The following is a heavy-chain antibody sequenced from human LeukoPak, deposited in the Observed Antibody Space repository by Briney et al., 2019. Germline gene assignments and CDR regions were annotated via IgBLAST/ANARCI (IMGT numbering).Heavy chain of an antibody. D-gene: IGHD3-16*02. J-gene: IGHJ4*02. CDR1: GGSISSYY. Sequence: SETLSLTCTVSGGSISSYYWSWLRQPPGKGLEWIGYIYYSGSTNYNPSLKSRVTISVGTSENQFSLKLSSVTAADTAVYYCARGGYDYVWGSYRYTLFDYWGQGTLVTVSS. CDR2: IYYSGST. CDR3: ARGGYDYVWGSYRYTLFDY. V-gene: IGHV4-59*01.